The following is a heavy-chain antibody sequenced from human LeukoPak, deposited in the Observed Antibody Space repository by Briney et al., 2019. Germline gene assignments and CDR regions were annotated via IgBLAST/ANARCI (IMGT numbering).Heavy chain of an antibody. J-gene: IGHJ6*02. CDR1: GFTVSSNY. V-gene: IGHV3-53*01. CDR2: IYSGGST. Sequence: PGGSLRLSCAASGFTVSSNYMSWVRQAPGKGLEWGSVIYSGGSTYYADSVKSRFTISRDNSKIPLYLQMNSLRAEDTAVYYCARGRASPYYYYYYGMDVWGQGTTVSVSS. D-gene: IGHD2-2*01. CDR3: ARGRASPYYYYYYGMDV.